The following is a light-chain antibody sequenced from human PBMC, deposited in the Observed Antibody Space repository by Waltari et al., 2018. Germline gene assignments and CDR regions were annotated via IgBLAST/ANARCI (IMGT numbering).Light chain of an antibody. Sequence: NFLLTQPHSVSESPGKTVTISCTRSSGSIATDYVQWYQQRPGSAPTTVIYWDDQRPSGVPARFSGSIDSSSNSASLTISGLKTEDEADYYCHSYDSSPFWVFGGGTKLTVL. V-gene: IGLV6-57*03. CDR3: HSYDSSPFWV. CDR2: WDD. J-gene: IGLJ3*02. CDR1: SGSIATDY.